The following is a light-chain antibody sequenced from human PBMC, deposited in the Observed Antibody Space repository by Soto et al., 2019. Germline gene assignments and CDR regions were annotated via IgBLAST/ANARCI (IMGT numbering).Light chain of an antibody. Sequence: DIQMTQSPSTLSASVGDRVTITCRASQSISSWLAWYQQKPGKAPKLLIYDASSLESGVPSRFSGSGSGTDFTLTISRLEPEDFAVFYCQHYDSLPITFGQGTRLETK. J-gene: IGKJ5*01. V-gene: IGKV1-5*01. CDR3: QHYDSLPIT. CDR2: DAS. CDR1: QSISSW.